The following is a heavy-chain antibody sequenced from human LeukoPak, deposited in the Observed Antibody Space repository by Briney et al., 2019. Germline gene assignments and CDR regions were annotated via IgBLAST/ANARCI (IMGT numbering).Heavy chain of an antibody. CDR1: GFTSSSYG. CDR2: IWYDGSNK. D-gene: IGHD3-10*01. CDR3: ARDHYSSLYGSGSYYNVDWFDP. Sequence: GGSLRLSCAASGFTSSSYGMHWVRQAPGKGLEWVAVIWYDGSNKYYADSVKGRFTISRDNSKNTLYLQVNSLRAEDTAVYYCARDHYSSLYGSGSYYNVDWFDPWGQGTLVTVSS. J-gene: IGHJ5*02. V-gene: IGHV3-33*01.